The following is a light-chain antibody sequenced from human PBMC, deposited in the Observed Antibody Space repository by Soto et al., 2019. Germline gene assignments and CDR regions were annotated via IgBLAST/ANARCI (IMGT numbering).Light chain of an antibody. V-gene: IGKV3-11*01. CDR2: DAS. J-gene: IGKJ4*01. Sequence: EIVLTQSPATLSLSPGERATLSCRASQSVSSYLAWYQQKPGQAPRLLIYDASNRATAIPARFSGSGSGTDFNLTISSLEPEDFAVYYCQQRSNWPLTFGGGTKVEIK. CDR3: QQRSNWPLT. CDR1: QSVSSY.